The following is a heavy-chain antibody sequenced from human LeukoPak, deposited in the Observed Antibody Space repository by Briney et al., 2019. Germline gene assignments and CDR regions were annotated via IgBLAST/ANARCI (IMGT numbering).Heavy chain of an antibody. Sequence: QAGGSLRLSCAASGFTFDDYGVNWVRQAPGKGLEWVSGINWDGGSTGYADSVKGRFTISRDNAKNSLYLHMNSLRAEDTALYYCASLIVGASKDVFDLWGQGTMVTVSS. CDR2: INWDGGST. CDR3: ASLIVGASKDVFDL. V-gene: IGHV3-20*04. J-gene: IGHJ3*01. D-gene: IGHD1-26*01. CDR1: GFTFDDYG.